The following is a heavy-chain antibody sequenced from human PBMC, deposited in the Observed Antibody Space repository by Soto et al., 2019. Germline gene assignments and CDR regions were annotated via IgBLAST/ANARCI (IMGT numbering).Heavy chain of an antibody. CDR2: IRSKANSYAT. D-gene: IGHD3-16*02. CDR1: GFTFSGSA. V-gene: IGHV3-73*01. CDR3: TRHLSGN. J-gene: IGHJ4*02. Sequence: PGGSLRLSCAASGFTFSGSAMHWVRQASGKGLGWVGRIRSKANSYATAYAASVKGRFTISRDDSKNTAYLQMNSLKTEDTPVNYCTRHLSGNWGEGTLFTVSS.